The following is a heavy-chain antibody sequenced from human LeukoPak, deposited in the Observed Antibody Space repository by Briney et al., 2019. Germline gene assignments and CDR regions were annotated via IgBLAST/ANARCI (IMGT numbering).Heavy chain of an antibody. Sequence: ASVKVSCKTSGYIFTAHHLHWVRQAPGQGLEWMGWINPSSSGTNFARKFQGRVSMSSDTSISTVYMELTRLRFDDTAMYYCARVSSGRYSSWLLWGQGTLVTVSS. CDR2: INPSSSGT. D-gene: IGHD1-26*01. J-gene: IGHJ4*02. V-gene: IGHV1-2*02. CDR3: ARVSSGRYSSWLL. CDR1: GYIFTAHH.